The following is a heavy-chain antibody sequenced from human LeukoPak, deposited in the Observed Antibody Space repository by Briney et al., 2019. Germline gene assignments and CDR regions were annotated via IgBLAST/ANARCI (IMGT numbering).Heavy chain of an antibody. CDR2: IIPIFGTA. V-gene: IGHV1-69*05. CDR3: AGGDDDYYYMDV. Sequence: GASVKVSCKASGGTFSSYAISWVRQAPGQGLEWMGGIIPIFGTANYAQKFQGRVTITTDESTSTAYMELSSLRSEDTAVYYCAGGDDDYYYMDVWGKGTTVTVSS. D-gene: IGHD2-21*02. J-gene: IGHJ6*03. CDR1: GGTFSSYA.